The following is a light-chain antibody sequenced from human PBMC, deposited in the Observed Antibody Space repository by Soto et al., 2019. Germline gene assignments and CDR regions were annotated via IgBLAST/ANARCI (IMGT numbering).Light chain of an antibody. J-gene: IGKJ1*01. CDR3: QQYNSYSPTWT. CDR1: QSISSW. Sequence: DIQMTQSPSTLSASVGDRVTITGRASQSISSWLAWYQQKPGKAPKLLIYKASSLESGVQSRFSGSGSGTEFTLTISSLQPDDFATYYCQQYNSYSPTWTFGQGTNVEIK. CDR2: KAS. V-gene: IGKV1-5*03.